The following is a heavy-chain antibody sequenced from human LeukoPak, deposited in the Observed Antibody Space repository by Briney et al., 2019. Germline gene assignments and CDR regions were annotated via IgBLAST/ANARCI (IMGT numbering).Heavy chain of an antibody. J-gene: IGHJ5*02. CDR2: INHSGST. CDR1: GGSFSGYY. Sequence: SETLSLTCAVCGGSFSGYYWSWIRQPPGKGLEWIGEINHSGSTNYNPSLKSRVTISVDTSKNQFSLKLSSVTAADTAVYYCARGGRRRFNWFDPWGQGTLVTVSS. V-gene: IGHV4-34*01. CDR3: ARGGRRRFNWFDP.